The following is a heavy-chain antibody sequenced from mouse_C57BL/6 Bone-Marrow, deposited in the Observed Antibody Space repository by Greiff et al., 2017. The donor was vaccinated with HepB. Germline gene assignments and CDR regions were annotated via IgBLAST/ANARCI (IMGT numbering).Heavy chain of an antibody. Sequence: EVQLQQSGAELVRPGASVKLSCTASGFNIKDDYMHWVKQRPEQGLEWIGWLDPENGDTEYASKFQGKATITADTSSNTAYLQLSSLTSEDTAVYYCTTSGGFDYWGQGTTLTVSS. J-gene: IGHJ2*01. CDR1: GFNIKDDY. CDR2: LDPENGDT. CDR3: TTSGGFDY. V-gene: IGHV14-4*01.